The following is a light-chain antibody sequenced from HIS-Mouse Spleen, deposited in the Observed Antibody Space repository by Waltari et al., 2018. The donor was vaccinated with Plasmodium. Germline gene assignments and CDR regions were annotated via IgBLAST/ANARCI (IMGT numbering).Light chain of an antibody. J-gene: IGLJ2*01. CDR1: AFPKQY. Sequence: SYELTQPPSVSVSPGQTARITCSGDAFPKQYAYWYQQKPGQAPGLVIYKNSERPSGIPERFSGSSSGTTVTWTIGGGQAEDEADYYCQSADSSGTYVVFGGGTKLTVL. CDR2: KNS. V-gene: IGLV3-25*03. CDR3: QSADSSGTYVV.